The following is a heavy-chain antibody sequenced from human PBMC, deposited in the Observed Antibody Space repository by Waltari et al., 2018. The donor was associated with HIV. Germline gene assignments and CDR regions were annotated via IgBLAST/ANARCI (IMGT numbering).Heavy chain of an antibody. CDR1: PGSVFSYY. CDR2: VFYTGST. D-gene: IGHD2-21*01. CDR3: ARGPEGGYYPISDSYLGYFQL. V-gene: IGHV4-59*02. Sequence: QVQLQESGPGLVKPSETLSLTCNVSPGSVFSYYWSWIRQTPGKGLEWIGYVFYTGSTTYNPSLKSRVTISVDTAKNQFSLKMRSVTAADTAVYYCARGPEGGYYPISDSYLGYFQLWGQGTLVTVSS. J-gene: IGHJ1*01.